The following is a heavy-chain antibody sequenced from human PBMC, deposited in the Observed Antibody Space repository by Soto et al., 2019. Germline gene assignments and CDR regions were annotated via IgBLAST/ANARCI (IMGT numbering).Heavy chain of an antibody. Sequence: QVQLQQWGAGLLKPSETLSLTCAVYGGSFSGYSWSWIRQPPGKGLEWIGEINHLGSTNYKPSLKRLVTSSVDTSKHQFALKPSSVTAADTAVYYCARSHDSLLDYWGQGTLVTVAS. J-gene: IGHJ4*02. D-gene: IGHD3-22*01. V-gene: IGHV4-34*01. CDR1: GGSFSGYS. CDR2: INHLGST. CDR3: ARSHDSLLDY.